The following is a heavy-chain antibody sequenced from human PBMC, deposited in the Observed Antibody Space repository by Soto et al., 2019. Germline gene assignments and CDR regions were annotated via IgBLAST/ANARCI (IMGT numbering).Heavy chain of an antibody. D-gene: IGHD3-16*01. CDR3: ARMLGYAYDY. V-gene: IGHV2-26*01. J-gene: IGHJ4*02. Sequence: QVTLKESGPVLVKPTETLTLTCTVSGFSLSHPRMSVGWIRQPPGKALEWLAHISSSDAKSYNTSLRNRLTISQDASKSQVALTLTNMDPVDTATYDCARMLGYAYDYWGQGTLVTVSS. CDR2: ISSSDAK. CDR1: GFSLSHPRMS.